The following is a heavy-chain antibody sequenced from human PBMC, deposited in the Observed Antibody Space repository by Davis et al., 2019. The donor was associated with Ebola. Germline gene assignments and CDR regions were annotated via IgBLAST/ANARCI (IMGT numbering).Heavy chain of an antibody. CDR2: INPNSGGT. Sequence: ASVKVSCKASGYTFTSYGISWVRQAPGQGLEWMGWINPNSGGTNYAQKFQGRVTMTRDTSISTAYMELSRLRSDDTAVYYCARDRYCSGGSCYAQFDYWGQGTLVTVSS. J-gene: IGHJ4*02. D-gene: IGHD2-15*01. CDR3: ARDRYCSGGSCYAQFDY. CDR1: GYTFTSYG. V-gene: IGHV1-2*02.